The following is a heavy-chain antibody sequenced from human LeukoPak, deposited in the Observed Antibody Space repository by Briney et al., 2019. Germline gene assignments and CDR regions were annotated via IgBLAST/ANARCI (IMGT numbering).Heavy chain of an antibody. J-gene: IGHJ6*02. Sequence: ASVKVSCKASGYTFTGYYMHWVRQAPGQGLEWMGWINPNSGGTNYAQKLQGRVTMTTDTSTSTAYMELRSLRSDDTAVYYCARLGPMGVAVAGPDLSYYYYGMDVWGQGTTVTVSS. V-gene: IGHV1-2*02. D-gene: IGHD6-19*01. CDR2: INPNSGGT. CDR3: ARLGPMGVAVAGPDLSYYYYGMDV. CDR1: GYTFTGYY.